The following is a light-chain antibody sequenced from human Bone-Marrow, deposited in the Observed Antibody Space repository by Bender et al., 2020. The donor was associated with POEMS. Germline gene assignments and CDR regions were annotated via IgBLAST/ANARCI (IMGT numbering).Light chain of an antibody. CDR1: SSDIGGYSH. Sequence: QSALTQPPSASGSPGQSVTISCTGTSSDIGGYSHVSWYQQHPGQAPKLMIYDVTIRPSGVSNRFSGSKSGNTASLTISGLQAEDEADYYCVSKRVVSKWVFGGGTKLTVL. CDR3: VSKRVVSKWV. CDR2: DVT. V-gene: IGLV2-14*03. J-gene: IGLJ3*02.